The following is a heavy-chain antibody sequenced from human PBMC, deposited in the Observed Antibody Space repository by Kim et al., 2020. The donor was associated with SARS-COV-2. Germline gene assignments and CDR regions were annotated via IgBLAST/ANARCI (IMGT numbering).Heavy chain of an antibody. Sequence: GGSLRLSCAASGFTFSSYAMHWVRQAPGKGLEWVAVISYDESNKYYADSVKGRFTISRDNSKNTLYLQMNSLRAEDTAVYYCARDGAYYGSGGDIDWFDP. J-gene: IGHJ5*02. CDR1: GFTFSSYA. CDR2: ISYDESNK. CDR3: ARDGAYYGSGGDIDWFDP. D-gene: IGHD3-10*01. V-gene: IGHV3-30*04.